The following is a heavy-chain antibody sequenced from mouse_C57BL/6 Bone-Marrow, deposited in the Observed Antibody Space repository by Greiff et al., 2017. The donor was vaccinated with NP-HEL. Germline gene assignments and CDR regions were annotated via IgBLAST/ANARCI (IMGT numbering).Heavy chain of an antibody. J-gene: IGHJ3*01. V-gene: IGHV1-80*01. CDR2: IYPGGGDT. Sequence: QVQLQQSGAELVKPGASVKISCKASGYAFSNYWMNWVKQRPGQGLEWIGQIYPGGGDTNYNGKFKDKATLTEDKSSSTAYMQLSRLTSEDSAVYVGARGAYGGQGTRVTVSA. CDR3: ARGAY. CDR1: GYAFSNYW.